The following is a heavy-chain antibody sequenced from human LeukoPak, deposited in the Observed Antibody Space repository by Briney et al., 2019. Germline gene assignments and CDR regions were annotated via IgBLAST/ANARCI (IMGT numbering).Heavy chain of an antibody. Sequence: GGSLRLSCAASGFTFSSYSMNWVRQAPGKGLEWVANIKQDGSEKYYVDSVKGRFTISRDNAKNSLYLQMNSLRAEDTAVYYCARDGVLDYFDYWGQGTLVTVSS. CDR3: ARDGVLDYFDY. V-gene: IGHV3-7*01. CDR1: GFTFSSYS. CDR2: IKQDGSEK. D-gene: IGHD3-3*01. J-gene: IGHJ4*02.